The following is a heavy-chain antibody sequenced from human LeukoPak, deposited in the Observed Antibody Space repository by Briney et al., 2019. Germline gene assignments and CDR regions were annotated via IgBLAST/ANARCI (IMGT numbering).Heavy chain of an antibody. J-gene: IGHJ6*03. CDR2: LYYSGRT. CDR1: GGTISTSLYY. CDR3: ARRYCSGADCYGGDSYYYMDV. D-gene: IGHD2-2*01. V-gene: IGHV4-39*01. Sequence: SETLSLTCSVSGGTISTSLYYWGWIRQPPGKGLEWIGSLYYSGRTYYILSLKSRVTISIDTSKNQFSLRLTSVTAADTAVYYCARRYCSGADCYGGDSYYYMDVWGKGTTVTISS.